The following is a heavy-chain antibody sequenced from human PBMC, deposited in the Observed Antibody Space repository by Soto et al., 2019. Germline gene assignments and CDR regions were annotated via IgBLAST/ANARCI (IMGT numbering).Heavy chain of an antibody. D-gene: IGHD2-15*01. V-gene: IGHV3-23*01. J-gene: IGHJ6*03. CDR3: AKDLAVPGSYYYYMDV. CDR2: ISGSGGST. CDR1: GFTFSSYA. Sequence: GGSLRLSCAASGFTFSSYAMSWVRQAPGKGLECVSVISGSGGSTYYADSVKGRFTISRDNSKNTLYLQVNSLRAEDTAIYYCAKDLAVPGSYYYYMDVWGKGTTVTVSS.